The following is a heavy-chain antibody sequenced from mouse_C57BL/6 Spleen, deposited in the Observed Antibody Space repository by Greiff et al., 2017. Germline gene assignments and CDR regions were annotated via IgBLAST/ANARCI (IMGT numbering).Heavy chain of an antibody. CDR1: GFTFSNYW. CDR3: TVHYGSSYYWFAY. CDR2: IRLKSDNYAT. J-gene: IGHJ3*01. Sequence: EVQLVESGGGLVQPGGSMKLSCVASGFTFSNYWMNWVRQSPEKGLEWVAQIRLKSDNYATHYAESVKGRFTISSDDSKSSVYLQMNNLRAEDTGIYYCTVHYGSSYYWFAYWGQGTLVTVSA. V-gene: IGHV6-3*01. D-gene: IGHD1-1*01.